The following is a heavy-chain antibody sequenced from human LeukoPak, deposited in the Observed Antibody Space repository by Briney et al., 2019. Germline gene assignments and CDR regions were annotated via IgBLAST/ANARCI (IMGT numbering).Heavy chain of an antibody. D-gene: IGHD6-19*01. CDR3: ARSRWLVTPFDY. V-gene: IGHV3-33*01. J-gene: IGHJ4*02. Sequence: PGGSPRLSCAASGFTFSSYGMHWVRQAPGKGLEWVAVIWYDGSNKYYADSVKGRFTISRDNSKNTLYLQMNSLRAEDTAVYYCARSRWLVTPFDYWGQGTLVTVSS. CDR2: IWYDGSNK. CDR1: GFTFSSYG.